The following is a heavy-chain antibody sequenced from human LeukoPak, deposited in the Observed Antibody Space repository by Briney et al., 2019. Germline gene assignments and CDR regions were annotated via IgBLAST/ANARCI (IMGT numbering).Heavy chain of an antibody. D-gene: IGHD1-26*01. J-gene: IGHJ3*02. V-gene: IGHV3-7*04. CDR1: RFTFSNYW. CDR2: TKQDGSEK. CDR3: ARARYSGSYSGAFDI. Sequence: GGSLRLSCAASRFTFSNYWMGWVRQAPGKGLEWVANTKQDGSEKYYVDSVKGRFTISRDNAKNSLSLQMNSLRAEDTAVYYCARARYSGSYSGAFDIWGPGTMVTVSS.